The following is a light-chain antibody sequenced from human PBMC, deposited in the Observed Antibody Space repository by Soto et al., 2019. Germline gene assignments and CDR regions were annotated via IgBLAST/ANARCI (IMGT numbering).Light chain of an antibody. V-gene: IGKV3-15*01. CDR1: QSVSSN. CDR2: GIS. Sequence: EIVMTQSPATLSVSPGERATLSCRDSQSVSSNLAWYQQKPGQAPRLLMYGISTRATGIPARFSGSGSGTEFTLTISSLQSEDFAIYYCQQHNNWPLTFGGGTKVEIK. J-gene: IGKJ4*01. CDR3: QQHNNWPLT.